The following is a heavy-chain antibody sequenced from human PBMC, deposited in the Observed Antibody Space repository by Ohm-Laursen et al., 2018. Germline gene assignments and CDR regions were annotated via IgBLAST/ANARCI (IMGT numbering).Heavy chain of an antibody. V-gene: IGHV1-2*02. CDR3: ARGNLLGPYYYGMDV. D-gene: IGHD1-7*01. CDR2: INSNSGGT. Sequence: GSSVKVSCKASGYTFTGYYMHWVRQAPGQGLEWMGWINSNSGGTNYAQKFQGRVTMTRDTSISTAYMELSRLRFDDTAVYYCARGNLLGPYYYGMDVWGRGTSVTVSS. CDR1: GYTFTGYY. J-gene: IGHJ6*02.